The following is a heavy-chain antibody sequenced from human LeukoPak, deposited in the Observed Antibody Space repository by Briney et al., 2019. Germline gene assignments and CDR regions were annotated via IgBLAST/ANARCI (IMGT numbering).Heavy chain of an antibody. J-gene: IGHJ6*03. Sequence: ASVKVSCKASGYTFTGSYMHWVRQAPGQGLEWMGWINPNSGGTNYAQKFQGRVTMTRDTSISTAYMELSRLRSDDTAVYYCAREGIAAAGTYYYYYMDVWGKGTTVTISS. CDR2: INPNSGGT. CDR3: AREGIAAAGTYYYYYMDV. D-gene: IGHD6-13*01. CDR1: GYTFTGSY. V-gene: IGHV1-2*02.